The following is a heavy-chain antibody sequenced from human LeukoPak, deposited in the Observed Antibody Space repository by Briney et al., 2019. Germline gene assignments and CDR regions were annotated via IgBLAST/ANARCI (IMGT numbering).Heavy chain of an antibody. J-gene: IGHJ4*02. V-gene: IGHV3-64*02. CDR2: ISTNGDRT. CDR1: GFTFSNSA. CDR3: ARGVAISSSGWYDTFDY. Sequence: GGSLRLSCAASGFTFSNSAMYWVRHAPGKGLEFVSVISTNGDRTYYADSVKSRFTISRDNSKNTLYLQMGSLRADGMAVYYCARGVAISSSGWYDTFDYWGQGALVTISS. D-gene: IGHD6-19*01.